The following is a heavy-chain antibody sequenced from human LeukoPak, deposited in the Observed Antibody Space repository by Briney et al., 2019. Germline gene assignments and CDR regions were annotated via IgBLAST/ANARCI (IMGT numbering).Heavy chain of an antibody. CDR3: AKSNGYGLVDI. V-gene: IGHV1-46*01. Sequence: ASVKVSCKASGYTFTSYYMHWVRQAPGQGLEWMGIINPSGGSTSYAQKFQGRVTMTRDMSTSTVYMELSSLRSEDTAVYYCAKSNGYGLVDIWGQGTMVTVSS. J-gene: IGHJ3*02. CDR2: INPSGGST. CDR1: GYTFTSYY. D-gene: IGHD3-10*01.